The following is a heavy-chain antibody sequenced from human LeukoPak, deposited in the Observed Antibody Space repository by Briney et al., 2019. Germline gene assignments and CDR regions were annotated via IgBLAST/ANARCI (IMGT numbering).Heavy chain of an antibody. CDR3: ARAPLGITGTTDYFDY. J-gene: IGHJ4*02. Sequence: ASVKVSCKASGYTFTSYYMHWVRQAPGQGLEWMGIINPSGGSTSYAQKFQGRVTMTRDTSTSTVYMELSSLRSEDTAVYYCARAPLGITGTTDYFDYWGQGTLATVSS. D-gene: IGHD1-7*01. CDR1: GYTFTSYY. V-gene: IGHV1-46*01. CDR2: INPSGGST.